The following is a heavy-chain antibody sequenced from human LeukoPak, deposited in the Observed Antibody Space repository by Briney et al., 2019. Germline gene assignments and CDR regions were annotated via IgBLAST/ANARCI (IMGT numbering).Heavy chain of an antibody. CDR2: ISSSSSYI. CDR3: ARFSGNDAFDI. Sequence: GGSLRLSCAASGFTFSSYAMSWVRQAPGKGLEWVSSISSSSSYIYYADSVKGRFTISRDNAKNSLYLQMNSLRAEDTAVYYCARFSGNDAFDIWGQGTMVTVSS. D-gene: IGHD1-26*01. J-gene: IGHJ3*02. CDR1: GFTFSSYA. V-gene: IGHV3-21*01.